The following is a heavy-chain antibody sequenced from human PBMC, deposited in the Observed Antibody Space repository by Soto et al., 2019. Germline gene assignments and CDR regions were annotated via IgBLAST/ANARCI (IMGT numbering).Heavy chain of an antibody. CDR1: GYTFTSYG. Sequence: ASVKVSCKASGYTFTSYGISWVRQAPGQGLEWMGWISAYNGNTNYAQKLQGRVTMTTDTSTSTASMELRSLRSDDTAVYYCARDQLTDYDFWSGYPTPYYYYYGMDVWGQGTTVTVSS. D-gene: IGHD3-3*01. V-gene: IGHV1-18*01. J-gene: IGHJ6*02. CDR3: ARDQLTDYDFWSGYPTPYYYYYGMDV. CDR2: ISAYNGNT.